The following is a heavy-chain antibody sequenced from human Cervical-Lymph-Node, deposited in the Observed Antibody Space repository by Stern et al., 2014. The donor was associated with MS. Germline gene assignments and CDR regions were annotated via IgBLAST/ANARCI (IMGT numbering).Heavy chain of an antibody. Sequence: QVQLGQSGAEVKKPGSSVKVSCKASGGTFSSYAISWVRQAPGQGIEWMGGILPIFGTATYAQKFQGRVTITADESTSTAYMELSSLRSEDTAVYYCARGPDYYYYYYGMDVWGQGTTVTVSS. CDR2: ILPIFGTA. D-gene: IGHD3-3*01. CDR3: ARGPDYYYYYYGMDV. V-gene: IGHV1-69*01. J-gene: IGHJ6*02. CDR1: GGTFSSYA.